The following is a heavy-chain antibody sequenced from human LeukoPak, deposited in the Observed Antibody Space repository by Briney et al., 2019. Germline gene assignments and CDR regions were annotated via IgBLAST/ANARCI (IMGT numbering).Heavy chain of an antibody. J-gene: IGHJ4*02. CDR3: ARDRVERLFSALVYYFDY. V-gene: IGHV1-2*02. D-gene: IGHD3-3*01. CDR1: GYTFTGCY. CDR2: INPNSGGT. Sequence: ASVKVSCKASGYTFTGCYMHWVRQAPGQGLEWMGWINPNSGGTNYAQKFQGRVTMTRDTSISTAYMELSRLRSDDTAVYYCARDRVERLFSALVYYFDYWGQGTLVTVSS.